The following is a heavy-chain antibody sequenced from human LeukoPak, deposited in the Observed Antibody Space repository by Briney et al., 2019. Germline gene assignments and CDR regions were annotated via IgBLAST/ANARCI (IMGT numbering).Heavy chain of an antibody. CDR3: ARGTVYSRSPLECYYYMDV. CDR1: GDSISTGSYY. Sequence: SETLSHTCTVSGDSISTGSYYWGWIRQPPGKGLEWIGSIYHTGNTYYNPSLRSRATISVDTSKNHFSLKLNSVTAADTAVYYCARGTVYSRSPLECYYYMDVWGKGATVTVSS. J-gene: IGHJ6*03. D-gene: IGHD3-3*01. V-gene: IGHV4-39*07. CDR2: IYHTGNT.